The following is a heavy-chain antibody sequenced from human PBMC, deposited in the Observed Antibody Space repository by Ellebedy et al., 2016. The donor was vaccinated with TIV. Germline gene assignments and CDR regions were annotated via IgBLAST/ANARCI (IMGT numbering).Heavy chain of an antibody. J-gene: IGHJ6*02. CDR1: GYTFIGYS. CDR2: INPGGCGT. CDR3: ARAPLSGVFYGMDV. V-gene: IGHV1-46*01. Sequence: AASVKVSCKASGYTFIGYSMHWVRQAPGQGLEWMGIINPGGCGTSYAQKFQGRVTMTRDTSTSTVYMELSSLSSEDTALYYCARAPLSGVFYGMDVWGQGTTVTVSS. D-gene: IGHD3-16*02.